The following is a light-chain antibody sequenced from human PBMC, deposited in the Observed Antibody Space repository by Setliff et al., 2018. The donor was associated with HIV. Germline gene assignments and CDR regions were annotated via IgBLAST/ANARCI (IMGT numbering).Light chain of an antibody. J-gene: IGKJ1*01. CDR2: DTF. CDR1: QNVRNNY. CDR3: QQYAASPRT. Sequence: EIVLTQSPDTLSLSPGERATLSCRASQNVRNNYLAWYQQKPGLAPRPLMYDTFRRATGIPDRFSGSGSGTDFTLTISRLEPEDFVVYYCQQYAASPRTFGPGTKVDIK. V-gene: IGKV3D-20*01.